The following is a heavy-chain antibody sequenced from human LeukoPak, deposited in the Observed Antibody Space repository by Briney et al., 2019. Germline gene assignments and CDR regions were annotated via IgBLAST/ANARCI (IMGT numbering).Heavy chain of an antibody. CDR3: AREYYYDSSGYPGY. Sequence: GGSLRLSCAASGFTFDDYGMSWVRQAPGKGLEWVSYISSSGSTIYYADTVKGRFTISRDNAKNSLYLQMNSLRAEDTAVYYCAREYYYDSSGYPGYWGQGTLVTVSS. D-gene: IGHD3-22*01. CDR1: GFTFDDYG. J-gene: IGHJ4*02. V-gene: IGHV3-11*04. CDR2: ISSSGSTI.